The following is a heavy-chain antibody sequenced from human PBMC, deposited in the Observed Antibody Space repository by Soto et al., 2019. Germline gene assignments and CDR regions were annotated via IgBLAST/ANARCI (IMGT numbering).Heavy chain of an antibody. D-gene: IGHD5-18*01. Sequence: SETLSLTCTVSGGYIRPYDWSWIRQPPGKGQEWNGYIHYSGSTNYNSSLKSRVTISVDTSKNQFSLKLSSVTAVDTAPYYCAHRSGYNYGTFDYWGQGTLVTVSS. CDR2: IHYSGST. V-gene: IGHV4-59*01. CDR3: AHRSGYNYGTFDY. CDR1: GGYIRPYD. J-gene: IGHJ4*02.